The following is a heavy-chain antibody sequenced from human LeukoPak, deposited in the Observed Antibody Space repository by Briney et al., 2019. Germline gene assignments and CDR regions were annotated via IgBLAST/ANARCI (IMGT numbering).Heavy chain of an antibody. CDR2: ISPYNGNT. Sequence: ASVKVSCKASGCTFTSYGISWVRQAPGQGLEWMGWISPYNGNTKYAQKFQGRVTMTTDTSTSTAYMELRTLISDDTAVYYCAREGYGSGTPDYWGQGTLVTVSS. D-gene: IGHD3-10*01. J-gene: IGHJ4*02. V-gene: IGHV1-18*01. CDR1: GCTFTSYG. CDR3: AREGYGSGTPDY.